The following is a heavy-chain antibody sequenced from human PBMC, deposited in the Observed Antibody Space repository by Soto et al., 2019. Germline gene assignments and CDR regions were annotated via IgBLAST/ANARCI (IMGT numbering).Heavy chain of an antibody. CDR3: ARLIGDSWLDS. CDR1: GDSVSTNSAT. D-gene: IGHD2-8*01. J-gene: IGHJ5*01. V-gene: IGHV6-1*01. Sequence: SQTLSLTCAISGDSVSTNSATWDWIRQSPSRCLEWLGRTYYMFNWYTDYAVSVKGRITISPDTSNNQLSLQLNSVTPDDTAVYYCARLIGDSWLDSWGQGTLVTVSS. CDR2: TYYMFNWYT.